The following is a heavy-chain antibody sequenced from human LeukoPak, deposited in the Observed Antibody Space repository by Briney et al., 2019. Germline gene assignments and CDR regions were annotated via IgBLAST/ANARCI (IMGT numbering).Heavy chain of an antibody. D-gene: IGHD3-10*01. CDR1: GGSISSYY. V-gene: IGHV4-59*08. CDR3: ARHLGGSGSYERRWFDP. J-gene: IGHJ5*02. Sequence: PETLSLTCTVSGGSISSYYWSWIRQPPRKGLEWIGYIYYSGSTNYNPSLKSRVTISVDTSKNQFSLKLSSVTAADTAVHYCARHLGGSGSYERRWFDPWGQGTLVTVSS. CDR2: IYYSGST.